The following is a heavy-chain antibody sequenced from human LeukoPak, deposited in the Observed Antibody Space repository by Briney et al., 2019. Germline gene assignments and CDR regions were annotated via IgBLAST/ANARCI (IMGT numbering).Heavy chain of an antibody. D-gene: IGHD1-26*01. CDR2: MNPNSGNT. J-gene: IGHJ6*02. CDR3: ANSRYSGSYWDGYYYYGMDV. Sequence: ASVKVSCKASGYTFTSYDINWVRQATGQGLEWMGWMNPNSGNTGYAQKFQGRVTMTRNTSISTAYMELSSLRSEDTAVYYCANSRYSGSYWDGYYYYGMDVWGQGTTVTVSS. CDR1: GYTFTSYD. V-gene: IGHV1-8*01.